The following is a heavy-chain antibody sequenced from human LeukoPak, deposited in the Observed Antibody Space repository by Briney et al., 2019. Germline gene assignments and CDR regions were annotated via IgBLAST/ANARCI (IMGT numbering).Heavy chain of an antibody. D-gene: IGHD2-2*01. J-gene: IGHJ6*03. CDR1: GFTFDDYG. V-gene: IGHV3-20*04. CDR3: ARERGEYCSSTSCRYYYMDV. Sequence: GGSLRLSCAASGFTFDDYGMSWVRQAPGKGLEWVSGINWNGGSTGYADSVKGRFTISRDNAKHSLYLQMNSLRAEDTALYYCARERGEYCSSTSCRYYYMDVWGKGTTVTVSS. CDR2: INWNGGST.